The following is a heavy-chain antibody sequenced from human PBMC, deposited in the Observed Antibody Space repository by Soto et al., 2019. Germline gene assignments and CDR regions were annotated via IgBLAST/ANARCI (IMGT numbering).Heavy chain of an antibody. D-gene: IGHD4-17*01. V-gene: IGHV5-51*01. Sequence: GESQKISCKGSGYSFTSYWFGWVRQMPGKGLEWMGIIYPGDSDTRYSPSFQGQVTISADKSISTAYLQWSSLKASDTAMYYCARVTTVVTPVDYYYYGMDVWGQGTTVTVSS. J-gene: IGHJ6*02. CDR1: GYSFTSYW. CDR2: IYPGDSDT. CDR3: ARVTTVVTPVDYYYYGMDV.